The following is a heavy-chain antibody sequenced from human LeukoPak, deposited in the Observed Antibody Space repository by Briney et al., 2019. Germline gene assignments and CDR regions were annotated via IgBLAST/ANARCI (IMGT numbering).Heavy chain of an antibody. Sequence: GGSLRLSCAASGFTFSSYAMSWVRQAPGKGLEWVSAISGSGGSTYYADSVKGRFTISRDNSKNTLYLQMNSLRAEDTAVYYCAKETYDILTSYFRGFDYWGQGTLVTVSS. CDR3: AKETYDILTSYFRGFDY. D-gene: IGHD3-9*01. J-gene: IGHJ4*02. V-gene: IGHV3-23*01. CDR1: GFTFSSYA. CDR2: ISGSGGST.